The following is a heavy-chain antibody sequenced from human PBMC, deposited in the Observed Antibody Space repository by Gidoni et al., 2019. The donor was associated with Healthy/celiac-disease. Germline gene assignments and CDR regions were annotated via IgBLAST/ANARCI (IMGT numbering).Heavy chain of an antibody. Sequence: QVQLVESGGGVVQPGRSLRLSCAASGFTFSSYGMHWVRQAPGKGLGWVAVIWYDGSNNYYADSVKGRFTISRDNSKNTLYLQMNSLRAEDTAVYYCARDRGSSGWKDWYFDLWGRGTLVTVSS. CDR2: IWYDGSNN. CDR3: ARDRGSSGWKDWYFDL. J-gene: IGHJ2*01. D-gene: IGHD6-19*01. V-gene: IGHV3-33*01. CDR1: GFTFSSYG.